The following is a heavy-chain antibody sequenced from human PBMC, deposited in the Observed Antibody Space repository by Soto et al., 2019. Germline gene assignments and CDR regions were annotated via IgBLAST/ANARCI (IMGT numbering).Heavy chain of an antibody. CDR1: GYSFTSYW. V-gene: IGHV5-51*01. CDR2: IYPGDSDT. J-gene: IGHJ4*02. D-gene: IGHD1-7*01. Sequence: GESLKISCKGSGYSFTSYWIGWVRQMPGKGLELMGIIYPGDSDTRYSPYFQGQVTISADKSISTAYLQWSSLKASDTAMYYCARLLVVRSTGTGPPGYYFDYWGQGTLVTVSS. CDR3: ARLLVVRSTGTGPPGYYFDY.